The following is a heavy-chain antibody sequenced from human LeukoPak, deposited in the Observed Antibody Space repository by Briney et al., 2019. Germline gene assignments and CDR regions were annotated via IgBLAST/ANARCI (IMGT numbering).Heavy chain of an antibody. J-gene: IGHJ1*01. V-gene: IGHV3-21*04. Sequence: GGSLRLSCAASGFMFSTYAMSWVRQAPGKGLEWVSSISSSSRHIYYADSVKGRFTIFRDDAKNSLFLQMDSLRVEDTAMYYCVRDFSTVTTAYLHHWGQGTLLTVSS. CDR3: VRDFSTVTTAYLHH. D-gene: IGHD4-17*01. CDR2: ISSSSRHI. CDR1: GFMFSTYA.